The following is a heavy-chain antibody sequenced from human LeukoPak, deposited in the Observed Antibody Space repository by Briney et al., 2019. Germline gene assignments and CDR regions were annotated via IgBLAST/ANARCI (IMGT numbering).Heavy chain of an antibody. CDR3: ARDGSSGWYYFDF. CDR2: LYYSGST. CDR1: GGSVSSGSYY. D-gene: IGHD6-19*01. Sequence: PSETLSLTCTVSGGSVSSGSYYWSWIRQPPGKGLEWIGYLYYSGSTNYNPSLKSRVTLSVDTSKNQFSLELSSVTAADTAVYYCARDGSSGWYYFDFWGQGTLVTVSS. J-gene: IGHJ4*02. V-gene: IGHV4-61*01.